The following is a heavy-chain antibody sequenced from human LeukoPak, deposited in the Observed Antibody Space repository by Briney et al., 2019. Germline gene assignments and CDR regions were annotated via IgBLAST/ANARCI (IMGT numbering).Heavy chain of an antibody. CDR3: AKGFGSGSRLFDY. Sequence: GRSLRLSCAASGFTLGNYGMRWVRQAPGKGLEWVALISYDGSKKYFADSVKGRFTISRDNSKNTLYLQMNSLRAEDTAVYYCAKGFGSGSRLFDYWGQGTLVTVSS. V-gene: IGHV3-30*18. D-gene: IGHD3-10*01. J-gene: IGHJ4*02. CDR2: ISYDGSKK. CDR1: GFTLGNYG.